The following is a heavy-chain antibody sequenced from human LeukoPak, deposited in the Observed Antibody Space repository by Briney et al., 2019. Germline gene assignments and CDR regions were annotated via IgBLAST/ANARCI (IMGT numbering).Heavy chain of an antibody. CDR3: ARVLAYCGGDCSPGAFDI. Sequence: PGGSLRLSCAASGFTFSSYSMNWVRQAPGKGLEWVSSISSSSSYIYYADSVKGRFTISRDNSKNTLYLQMNSLRAEDTAVYYCARVLAYCGGDCSPGAFDIWGQGTMVTVSS. CDR2: ISSSSSYI. V-gene: IGHV3-21*04. CDR1: GFTFSSYS. J-gene: IGHJ3*02. D-gene: IGHD2-21*02.